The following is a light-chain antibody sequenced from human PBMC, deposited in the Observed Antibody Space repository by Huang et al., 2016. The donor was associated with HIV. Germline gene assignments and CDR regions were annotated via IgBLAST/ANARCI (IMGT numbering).Light chain of an antibody. Sequence: DIQMTQSPSTLSASVGDRVTITCRASQSISSWLAWYQQKPGKAPKLLIYDAYRLESGVPSRFSGRGSGTEFTLTISSLQPDDFATYYCQQYNSYPGTFGQGTKVEIK. CDR1: QSISSW. CDR2: DAY. V-gene: IGKV1-5*01. CDR3: QQYNSYPGT. J-gene: IGKJ1*01.